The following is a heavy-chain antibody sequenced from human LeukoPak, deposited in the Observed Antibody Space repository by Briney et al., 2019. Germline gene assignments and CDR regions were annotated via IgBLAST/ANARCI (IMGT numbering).Heavy chain of an antibody. J-gene: IGHJ5*02. CDR2: IYPGDSDT. CDR1: GYSFTSYW. CDR3: ARGLNRQGFDP. V-gene: IGHV5-51*01. D-gene: IGHD3/OR15-3a*01. Sequence: GESLKISCKGSGYSFTSYWIGWVRQMPGEGLEWMGIIYPGDSDTRYSPSFQGQVTISADKSISTAYLQWSSLKASDTAMYCARGLNRQGFDPWGQGTLVTVSS.